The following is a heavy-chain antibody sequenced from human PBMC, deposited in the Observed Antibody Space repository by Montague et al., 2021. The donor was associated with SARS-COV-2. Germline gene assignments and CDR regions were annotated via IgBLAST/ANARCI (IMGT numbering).Heavy chain of an antibody. CDR1: SGFISSHY. CDR3: ARAVTTGIDWFDP. CDR2: VNYGGST. J-gene: IGHJ5*02. V-gene: IGHV4-59*11. D-gene: IGHD4-17*01. Sequence: SETLSLTCTVSSGFISSHYWSWIRQPPGKGLEWIGYVNYGGSTNYNPSLKSRVSMSLDTSKNQFSLRLNSVAAADTAVYYCARAVTTGIDWFDPWGQGTLVIVSS.